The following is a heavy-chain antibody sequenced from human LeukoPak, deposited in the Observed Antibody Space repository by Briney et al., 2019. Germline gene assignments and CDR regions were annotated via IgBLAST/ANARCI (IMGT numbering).Heavy chain of an antibody. CDR3: ARGDTIFGPFDY. CDR2: IYSGGST. Sequence: GGSLRLSCAASGFTVSSNYMNWVRQAPGKGLEWVSVIYSGGSTYYADSVKGRFTISRDNSKNTLYLQMNSLRAEDTAVYYCARGDTIFGPFDYWGQGTLVTVSS. CDR1: GFTVSSNY. V-gene: IGHV3-53*01. D-gene: IGHD3-3*01. J-gene: IGHJ4*02.